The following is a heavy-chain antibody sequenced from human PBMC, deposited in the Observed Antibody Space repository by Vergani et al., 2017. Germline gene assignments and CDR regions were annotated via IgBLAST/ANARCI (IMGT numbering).Heavy chain of an antibody. J-gene: IGHJ6*02. CDR2: IIPILGIA. CDR3: AGGYSYGYYYYGMDV. D-gene: IGHD5-18*01. Sequence: QVQLVQSGAEVKKPGSSVKVSCKASGVTFSSYTISWVRQAPGQGLEWMGRIIPILGIANYAQKFQGRVTITADKSTSTAYMELSSLRSEDTAVYYCAGGYSYGYYYYGMDVWGQGTTVTVSS. V-gene: IGHV1-69*02. CDR1: GVTFSSYT.